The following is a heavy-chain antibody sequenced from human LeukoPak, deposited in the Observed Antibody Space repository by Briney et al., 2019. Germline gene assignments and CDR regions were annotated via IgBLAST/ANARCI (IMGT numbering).Heavy chain of an antibody. CDR3: ARERWLQYLRFAFDI. CDR2: INPNSGGT. J-gene: IGHJ3*02. CDR1: GNIFTNYY. Sequence: GASVKVSCKASGNIFTNYYIHWVRQAPGQGLEWMGWINPNSGGTNYAQKFQGRVTMTRDTSISTAYMELSRLRSDDTAVYYCARERWLQYLRFAFDIWGQGTMVTVSS. V-gene: IGHV1-2*02. D-gene: IGHD5-24*01.